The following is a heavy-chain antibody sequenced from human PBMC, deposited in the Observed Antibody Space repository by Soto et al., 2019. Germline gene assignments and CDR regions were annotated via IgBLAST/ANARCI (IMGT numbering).Heavy chain of an antibody. J-gene: IGHJ6*02. V-gene: IGHV3-48*02. Sequence: EVQLVESGGGLVQPGGSLRLSCAASGFTFSSYSMNWVRQAPGKGLEWVSYISSSSSTIYYADSVKGRFTISRDNAKNSLYLQMNSLRDEDTAVYYCAREQYYDILTGYYNSPYDYGMDVWGQGTTVTVSS. D-gene: IGHD3-9*01. CDR2: ISSSSSTI. CDR1: GFTFSSYS. CDR3: AREQYYDILTGYYNSPYDYGMDV.